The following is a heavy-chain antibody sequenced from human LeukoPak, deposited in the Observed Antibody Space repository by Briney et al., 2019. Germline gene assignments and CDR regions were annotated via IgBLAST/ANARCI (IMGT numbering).Heavy chain of an antibody. CDR3: ARGWTTIFGVVPYDAFDI. Sequence: ASVKVSCKASGYTFTSYGISWGRQAPGQGLEWMGWISAYYGNTNYEPKLQDRVTMITEKTTNKAYMELRSLRSDDTAVYYCARGWTTIFGVVPYDAFDIWGQGTMVTVSS. CDR2: ISAYYGNT. V-gene: IGHV1-18*01. J-gene: IGHJ3*02. D-gene: IGHD3-3*01. CDR1: GYTFTSYG.